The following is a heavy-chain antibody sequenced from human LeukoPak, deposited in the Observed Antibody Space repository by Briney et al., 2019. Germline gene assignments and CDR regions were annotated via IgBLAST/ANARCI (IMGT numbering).Heavy chain of an antibody. CDR3: ARVKDDSSGYSHDAFDI. CDR2: IYYSGST. V-gene: IGHV4-59*01. D-gene: IGHD3-22*01. Sequence: SETLSLTCTVSGGSISSYYWSWIRQPPGPGLEWIGYIYYSGSTNSNPSLKRRVTVSVATSKNKYSLKLSSVTAADTAVYYFARVKDDSSGYSHDAFDIWGQGTMVTVSS. CDR1: GGSISSYY. J-gene: IGHJ3*02.